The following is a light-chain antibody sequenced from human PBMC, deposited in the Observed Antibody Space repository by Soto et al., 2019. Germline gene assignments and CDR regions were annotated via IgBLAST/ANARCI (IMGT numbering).Light chain of an antibody. Sequence: EIVMTQSPATLSVSPGERATLSCRASQSVSSNLAWYQQKPGQAPRLLIYGASTRATGIPARFGGSGSGTEFTLTISSLQSEDFAVYYCQQYNNWPSGGFGPGTKVDIK. CDR1: QSVSSN. CDR2: GAS. CDR3: QQYNNWPSGG. J-gene: IGKJ3*01. V-gene: IGKV3-15*01.